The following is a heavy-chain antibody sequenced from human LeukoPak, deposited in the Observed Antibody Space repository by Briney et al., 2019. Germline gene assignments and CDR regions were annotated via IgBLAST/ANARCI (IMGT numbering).Heavy chain of an antibody. CDR2: INSDGSST. CDR3: ARGPGAFDI. V-gene: IGHV3-74*01. Sequence: GGSLRLSCVASGFMFSSYWMNWVRHAPGKGLVWVSRINSDGSSTSYADSVKGRFTISRDNAKNTLFPQMNSLRAEDTAVYYCARGPGAFDIWGQGTMVTVSS. CDR1: GFMFSSYW. J-gene: IGHJ3*02. D-gene: IGHD2-2*01.